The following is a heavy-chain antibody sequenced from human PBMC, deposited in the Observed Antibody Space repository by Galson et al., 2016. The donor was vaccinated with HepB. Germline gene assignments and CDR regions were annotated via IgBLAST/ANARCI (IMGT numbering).Heavy chain of an antibody. D-gene: IGHD3-10*01. CDR1: GASISSNNW. J-gene: IGHJ4*02. V-gene: IGHV4-4*02. CDR2: MYLSGRT. Sequence: ETLSLTCAVSGASISSNNWCSWVRQPPGKGLDWIGEMYLSGRTNYNTSLKSRLSISVDKSLKKCSLILTSVTAADTAVYYCITESWVNWGQGILVTVSS. CDR3: ITESWVN.